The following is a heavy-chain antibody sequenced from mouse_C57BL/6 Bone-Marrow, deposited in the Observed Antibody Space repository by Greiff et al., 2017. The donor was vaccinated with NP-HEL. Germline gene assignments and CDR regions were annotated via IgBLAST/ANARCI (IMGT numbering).Heavy chain of an antibody. CDR2: INPNNGGT. D-gene: IGHD2-3*01. J-gene: IGHJ1*03. CDR1: GYTFTDYN. Sequence: VQLQQSGPELVKPGASVKIPCKASGYTFTDYNMDWVKQSHGKSLEWIGDINPNNGGTIYNQKFKGKATLTVDKSSSTAYMELRSLTSEDTAVYYCARIYDGYDLHWYFDVWGTGTTVTVSS. V-gene: IGHV1-18*01. CDR3: ARIYDGYDLHWYFDV.